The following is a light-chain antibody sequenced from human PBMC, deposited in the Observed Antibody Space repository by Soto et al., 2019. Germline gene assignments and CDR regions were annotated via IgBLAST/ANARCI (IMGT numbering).Light chain of an antibody. J-gene: IGLJ2*01. CDR2: GNS. CDR1: SSNIGAGYG. Sequence: QSVLTQPPSVSGAPGQRVTISCTGSSSNIGAGYGVHWYQHLPGTAPKLLMYGNSIRPSGVPDRFSGSKSGTAASLAITGLQAEDEADYYCQSYDSSLSAVLFGGGTKLTVI. V-gene: IGLV1-40*01. CDR3: QSYDSSLSAVL.